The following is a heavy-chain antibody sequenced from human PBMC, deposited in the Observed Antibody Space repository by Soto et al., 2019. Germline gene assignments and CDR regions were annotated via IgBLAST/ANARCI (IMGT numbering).Heavy chain of an antibody. D-gene: IGHD2-15*01. CDR3: ARQGIGVDTASFDF. Sequence: SETLSLTCAVSGVSISSYYWSWIRQPPGKGLEWIGNVYYSGSTRYNPSLKSRLTISLDPSNSHFSLRLASVSAADTAVYYCARQGIGVDTASFDFWGQGRLVT. CDR1: GVSISSYY. CDR2: VYYSGST. J-gene: IGHJ4*02. V-gene: IGHV4-59*08.